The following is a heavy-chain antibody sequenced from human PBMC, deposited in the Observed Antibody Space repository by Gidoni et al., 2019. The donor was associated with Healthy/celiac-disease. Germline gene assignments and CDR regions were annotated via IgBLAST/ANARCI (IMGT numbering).Heavy chain of an antibody. J-gene: IGHJ2*01. Sequence: QVQLVQSGAEVKKPGASVKVSCKASGYTFTGYYMHWVRQAPGQGLEWMGWINPNSGGTNYAHKFQGRVTMTRDTSISTAYMELSRLRSDDTAVYYCARGDDSSGYYYYTPPSWYFDLWGRGTLVTVSS. V-gene: IGHV1-2*07. CDR1: GYTFTGYY. CDR2: INPNSGGT. CDR3: ARGDDSSGYYYYTPPSWYFDL. D-gene: IGHD3-22*01.